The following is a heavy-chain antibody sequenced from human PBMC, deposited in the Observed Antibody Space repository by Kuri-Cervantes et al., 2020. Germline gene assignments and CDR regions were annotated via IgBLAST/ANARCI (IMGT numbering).Heavy chain of an antibody. CDR3: ARDFLQYSSSWGLDY. V-gene: IGHV3-74*01. CDR1: GFTFSSYW. D-gene: IGHD6-6*01. CDR2: INSDGSST. J-gene: IGHJ4*02. Sequence: GESLKISCAASGFTFSSYWMHWVRQAPGKGLVWVSRINSDGSSTSYADSVKGRFTISRDNAKNTLYLQMNSLRAEDTAVYYCARDFLQYSSSWGLDYWGQGTLVTVSS.